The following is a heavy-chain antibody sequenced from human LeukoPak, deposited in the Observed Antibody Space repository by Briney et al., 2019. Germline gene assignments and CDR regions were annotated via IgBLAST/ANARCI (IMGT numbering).Heavy chain of an antibody. D-gene: IGHD2-15*01. V-gene: IGHV3-30*18. CDR1: GLTFSSYG. J-gene: IGHJ4*02. CDR2: ISYDGSNK. CDR3: AKEGCSGGSCSAFDY. Sequence: GGSLRLSCAASGLTFSSYGMHWVRQAPGKGLEWVAVISYDGSNKYYADSVKGRFTISRDNSKNTLYLQMNSLRAEDTAVYYCAKEGCSGGSCSAFDYWGQGTLVTVSS.